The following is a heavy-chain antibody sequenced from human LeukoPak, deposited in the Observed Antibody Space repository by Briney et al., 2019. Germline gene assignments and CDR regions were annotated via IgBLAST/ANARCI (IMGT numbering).Heavy chain of an antibody. D-gene: IGHD1-1*01. CDR2: ISNSGDST. J-gene: IGHJ5*01. CDR1: GFTFTTYA. V-gene: IGHV3-23*01. CDR3: AKYKLLSGGFDS. Sequence: PGGSLRLSCAASGFTFTTYAMNWVRQAPGKGLEWVSAISNSGDSTYYADSVKGRFTISRDNSKNTLYLQMNSLRAEDTARYYCAKYKLLSGGFDSWGQGTLVTVSS.